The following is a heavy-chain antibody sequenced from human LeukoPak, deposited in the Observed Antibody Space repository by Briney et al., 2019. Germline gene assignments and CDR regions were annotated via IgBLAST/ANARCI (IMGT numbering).Heavy chain of an antibody. CDR3: AKDSVDYDILTGYSGIDY. D-gene: IGHD3-9*01. CDR1: GFTFDDYA. Sequence: GGSLRLSCAASGFTFDDYAMHWVRQVPGKGLEWVSLISWDGGSTYYADSVKGRFTISRYNSKNSLYLQMNSLRAEDTALYYCAKDSVDYDILTGYSGIDYWAREPWSPSPQ. J-gene: IGHJ4*02. V-gene: IGHV3-43D*03. CDR2: ISWDGGST.